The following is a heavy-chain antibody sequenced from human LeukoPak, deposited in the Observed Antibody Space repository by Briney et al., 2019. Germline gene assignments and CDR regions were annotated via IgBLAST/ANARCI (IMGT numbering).Heavy chain of an antibody. Sequence: GGSLRLSCAASGFTFSTYAMSWVRQAPGKGLEWISAISGSGGSTYYADSVKGRFTISRDNSKNTLYLQMNSLRAEDTAVYYCAKSVRLDYYYYMDVWGKGTTVTVSS. J-gene: IGHJ6*03. CDR1: GFTFSTYA. CDR2: ISGSGGST. CDR3: AKSVRLDYYYYMDV. V-gene: IGHV3-23*01. D-gene: IGHD3-16*01.